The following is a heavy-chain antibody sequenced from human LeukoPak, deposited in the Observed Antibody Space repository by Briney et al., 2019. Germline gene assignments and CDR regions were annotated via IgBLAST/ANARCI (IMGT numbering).Heavy chain of an antibody. V-gene: IGHV3-21*01. CDR2: ISSSSSYI. J-gene: IGHJ6*03. Sequence: GGSLRLSCAASGFTFSSYSMNWVRQAPGKGLEWVSSISSSSSYIYYADSVKGRFTISRDNAKNSLYLQMNSLRLGDTAVYYCARGLNSYYYDSSGPQIFYYYYMDVWGKGTTVTVSS. CDR3: ARGLNSYYYDSSGPQIFYYYYMDV. CDR1: GFTFSSYS. D-gene: IGHD3-22*01.